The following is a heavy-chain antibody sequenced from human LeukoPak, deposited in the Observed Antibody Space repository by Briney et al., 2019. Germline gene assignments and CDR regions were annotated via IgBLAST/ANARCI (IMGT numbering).Heavy chain of an antibody. CDR2: ISSSSSTI. CDR1: GFTFSDYY. J-gene: IGHJ4*02. V-gene: IGHV3-11*04. D-gene: IGHD5-18*01. CDR3: ARGEAGYSYGLYYFDY. Sequence: GGSLRLSCAASGFTFSDYYMSWIRQAPGKGLEWVSYISSSSSTIYYADSVKGRFTISRDNAKNSLYLQMNSLRAEDTAVYYCARGEAGYSYGLYYFDYWGQGTLVTVSS.